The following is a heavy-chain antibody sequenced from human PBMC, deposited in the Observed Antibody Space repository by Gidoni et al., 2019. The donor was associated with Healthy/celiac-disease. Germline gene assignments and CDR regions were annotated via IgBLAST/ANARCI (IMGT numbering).Heavy chain of an antibody. CDR3: ASQWLALYNWFDP. CDR1: GGSISSSSYY. J-gene: IGHJ5*02. V-gene: IGHV4-39*07. CDR2: IYYSGST. D-gene: IGHD6-19*01. Sequence: QLQLQESGPGLVKPSETLSLTCTVSGGSISSSSYYWGWIRKPPGTGLEWIGSIYYSGSTYYNPSLKSRVTISVDTSKNQFSLKLSSVTAADTAVYYCASQWLALYNWFDPWGQGTLVTVSS.